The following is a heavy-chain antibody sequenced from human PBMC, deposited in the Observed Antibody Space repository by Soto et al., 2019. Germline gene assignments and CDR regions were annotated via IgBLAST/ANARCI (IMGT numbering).Heavy chain of an antibody. Sequence: GESLKIPCKGSGYTFTDYWIGWVRQLPGKGLEWMGIIYPGDSDTRYSPSFQGHVTITVDKSTSTAYLQWNTLKASDTAMYYCARHFSNFRYYYCSMYVWGQGTTGSVS. CDR2: IYPGDSDT. CDR3: ARHFSNFRYYYCSMYV. D-gene: IGHD4-4*01. J-gene: IGHJ6*02. V-gene: IGHV5-51*01. CDR1: GYTFTDYW.